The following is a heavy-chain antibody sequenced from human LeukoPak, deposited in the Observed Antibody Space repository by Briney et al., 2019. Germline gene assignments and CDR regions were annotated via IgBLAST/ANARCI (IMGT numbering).Heavy chain of an antibody. Sequence: GGSLRLSCAASGFTFSSYAMHWVRQAPGKGLEYVSAISSNGGSTYYANSVKGRFTISRDNSKNTLYLQMGSLRAEDMAVYYCASSDILTGTKDYWGQGTLVTVSS. D-gene: IGHD3-9*01. V-gene: IGHV3-64*01. CDR2: ISSNGGST. CDR3: ASSDILTGTKDY. CDR1: GFTFSSYA. J-gene: IGHJ4*02.